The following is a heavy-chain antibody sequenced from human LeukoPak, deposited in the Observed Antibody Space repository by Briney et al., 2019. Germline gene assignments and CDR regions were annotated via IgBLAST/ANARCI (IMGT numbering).Heavy chain of an antibody. D-gene: IGHD1-26*01. CDR2: IAAGGDGT. J-gene: IGHJ5*02. CDR1: GFTFSGYA. CDR3: ARGGHGAADQ. V-gene: IGHV3-23*01. Sequence: GGSLRLSCAASGFTFSGYAMSWVRLAPGKGLEWVSAIAAGGDGTYYADSVKGRFTISRDNLKNMVFLQMNSLRAEDTAVYYYARGGHGAADQWGQGTLVTVSS.